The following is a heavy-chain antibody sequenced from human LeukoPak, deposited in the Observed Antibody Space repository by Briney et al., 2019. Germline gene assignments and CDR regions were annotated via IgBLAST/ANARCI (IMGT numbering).Heavy chain of an antibody. D-gene: IGHD3-10*01. CDR1: GGSFSSDSFH. J-gene: IGHJ6*02. Sequence: SETLSLPCTDSGGSFSSDSFHWRCIPQPPGKGLEWIGYIYYSGSTNYNPSLKSRVTISVDTSKNQFSLKLSSVTAADTAVYYCARDRGVRGVIILYGMDVWGQGTTVTVSS. V-gene: IGHV4-61*01. CDR3: ARDRGVRGVIILYGMDV. CDR2: IYYSGST.